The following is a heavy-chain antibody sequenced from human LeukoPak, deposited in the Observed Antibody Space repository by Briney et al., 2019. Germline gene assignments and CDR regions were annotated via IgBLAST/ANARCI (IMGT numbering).Heavy chain of an antibody. J-gene: IGHJ3*02. D-gene: IGHD4-11*01. CDR3: TKTSQSPVTPGAFDI. CDR1: GGSFRISA. CDR2: IIPMFGTP. V-gene: IGHV1-69*05. Sequence: ASVKVSCKASGGSFRISAISWVRQIPGQGLEWMGGIIPMFGTPNYAQKFRGRVSMTTEESTSTAYMELSSLTSEDTAVYYCTKTSQSPVTPGAFDIWGQGTMVTVSS.